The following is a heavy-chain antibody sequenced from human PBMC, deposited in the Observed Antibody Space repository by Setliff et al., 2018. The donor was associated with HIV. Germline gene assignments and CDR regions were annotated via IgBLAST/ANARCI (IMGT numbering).Heavy chain of an antibody. CDR1: GDSINKYY. CDR2: IYISGIT. CDR3: ARVPVVRATFDY. D-gene: IGHD3-10*01. Sequence: SETLSLTCAVSGDSINKYYWSWIRQPPGKGLEWLGYIYISGITNYNPSLKGRVTMSLDTSRNQFSLKLSSVTAADTAVYYCARVPVVRATFDYWGQGTLVTVSS. J-gene: IGHJ4*02. V-gene: IGHV4-59*01.